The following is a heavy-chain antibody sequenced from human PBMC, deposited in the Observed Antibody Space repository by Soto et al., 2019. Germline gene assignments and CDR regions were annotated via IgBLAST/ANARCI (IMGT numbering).Heavy chain of an antibody. Sequence: ASVKVSCKASGYTFTSYAMHWVRQAPGQRLEWMGWINAGNGNTKYSQKFQGRVTITRDTSASTAYMELSSLRSEDTAVYYCARGYYYDSSGQYYFDYWGQGTLVTVSS. CDR2: INAGNGNT. D-gene: IGHD3-22*01. V-gene: IGHV1-3*01. CDR1: GYTFTSYA. CDR3: ARGYYYDSSGQYYFDY. J-gene: IGHJ4*02.